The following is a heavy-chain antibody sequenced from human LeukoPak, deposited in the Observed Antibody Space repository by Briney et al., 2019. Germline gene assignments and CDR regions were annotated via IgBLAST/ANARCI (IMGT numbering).Heavy chain of an antibody. CDR1: GFTFSSYW. V-gene: IGHV3-7*01. J-gene: IGHJ5*02. Sequence: PGGSLRLSCAASGFTFSSYWMSWVRQAPGKGLEWVANIKQDGSEKYYVDSVKGRFTISRDNAKNSLYLQMNSLRAEDTAVYYCARLTTVTTLWYNWFDPWGQGTLVTVSS. D-gene: IGHD4-17*01. CDR2: IKQDGSEK. CDR3: ARLTTVTTLWYNWFDP.